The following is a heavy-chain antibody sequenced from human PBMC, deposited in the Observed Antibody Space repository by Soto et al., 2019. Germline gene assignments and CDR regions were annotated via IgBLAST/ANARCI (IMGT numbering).Heavy chain of an antibody. D-gene: IGHD6-13*01. CDR1: GGSISSSSYY. Sequence: QLQLQESGPGLVKPSETLSLTCTVSGGSISSSSYYCGWIRQPPGKGLEWIGSIYYSGSTYYNPSLKSRVTISVDTSKNQFSLKLSSVTAADTAVYYCARLRVLRQLNWFDPWGQGTLVTVSS. CDR2: IYYSGST. V-gene: IGHV4-39*01. CDR3: ARLRVLRQLNWFDP. J-gene: IGHJ5*02.